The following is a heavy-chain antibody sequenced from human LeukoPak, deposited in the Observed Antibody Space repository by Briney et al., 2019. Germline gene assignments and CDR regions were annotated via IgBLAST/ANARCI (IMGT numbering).Heavy chain of an antibody. V-gene: IGHV1-18*04. J-gene: IGHJ5*02. CDR3: ARGIGDYVWSDRWFDP. CDR1: GYTFSSYG. Sequence: ASVKVSCKASGYTFSSYGISWVRQAPGQGFEWMGWISAYNGNTNYGQKFQGRVTLTTDTSTSTAYMELRSLRSDDTAVYYCARGIGDYVWSDRWFDPWGQGTLVTVSS. D-gene: IGHD4-17*01. CDR2: ISAYNGNT.